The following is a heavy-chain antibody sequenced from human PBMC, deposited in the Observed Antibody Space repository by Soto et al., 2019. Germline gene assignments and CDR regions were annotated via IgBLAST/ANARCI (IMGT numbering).Heavy chain of an antibody. CDR3: ARVLDTMTAWFDP. D-gene: IGHD3-22*01. CDR1: GYSITRGYY. Sequence: SETLSLTCAVSGYSITRGYYWGWIRQPPGKGLEWIGTISHGGSTYDNPSLRSRVTISLDTSKNQFSLNLSSVTAADTAVYYCARVLDTMTAWFDPWGQGTLVTVSS. CDR2: ISHGGST. V-gene: IGHV4-38-2*01. J-gene: IGHJ5*02.